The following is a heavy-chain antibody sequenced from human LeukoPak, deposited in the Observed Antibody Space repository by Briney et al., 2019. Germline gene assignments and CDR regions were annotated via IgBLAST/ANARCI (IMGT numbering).Heavy chain of an antibody. J-gene: IGHJ4*02. CDR1: GESVSSTGAS. Sequence: SQTLSLTCAISGESVSSTGASWNWIRQSPSRGLEWLGRTYYRSQWYYEYALSVKSRIIIAPDTSKNQFSLQLNSVTPEDTAVYYCVRGNYNFDYWGQGSLVTVSS. CDR3: VRGNYNFDY. V-gene: IGHV6-1*01. D-gene: IGHD5-24*01. CDR2: TYYRSQWYY.